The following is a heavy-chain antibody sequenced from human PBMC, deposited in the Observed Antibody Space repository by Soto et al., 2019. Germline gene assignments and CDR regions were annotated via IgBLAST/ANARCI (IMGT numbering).Heavy chain of an antibody. CDR1: GFTFSSYG. V-gene: IGHV3-33*01. Sequence: GSLRLSCAASGFTFSSYGMHWVRQAPGKGLEWVAVIWYDGSNKYYADSVKGRFTISRDNSKNTLYLQMNSLRAEDTAVYYCARQQLYESRYYYYGMDVWGQGTTVTVSS. D-gene: IGHD6-13*01. CDR3: ARQQLYESRYYYYGMDV. J-gene: IGHJ6*02. CDR2: IWYDGSNK.